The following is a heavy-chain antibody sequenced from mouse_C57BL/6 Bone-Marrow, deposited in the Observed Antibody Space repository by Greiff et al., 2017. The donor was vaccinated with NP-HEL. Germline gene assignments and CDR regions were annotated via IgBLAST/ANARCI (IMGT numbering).Heavy chain of an antibody. Sequence: VQLQQSGTVLARPGASVKMSCKTSGYTFTSYWMHWVKQRPGQGLEWIGAIYPGNSDTSYNQKFKGKAKLPAVTSASTAYMELSSLTNEDSAVYYCTRVGYAMDYWGQGTSVTVSS. V-gene: IGHV1-5*01. CDR3: TRVGYAMDY. CDR1: GYTFTSYW. CDR2: IYPGNSDT. J-gene: IGHJ4*01.